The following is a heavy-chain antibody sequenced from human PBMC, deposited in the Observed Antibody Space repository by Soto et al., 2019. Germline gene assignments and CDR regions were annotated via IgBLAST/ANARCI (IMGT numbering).Heavy chain of an antibody. J-gene: IGHJ6*02. D-gene: IGHD4-17*01. Sequence: PSETLSLTCAVSGGSISSGGYSWSWIRQPPGKGLEWIGYIYHSGSTYYNPSLKSRVTISVDRSKNQFSLKLSSVTAADTAVYYCARALGGDYYYYYGMDVWGQGTTVTVYS. CDR2: IYHSGST. V-gene: IGHV4-30-2*01. CDR1: GGSISSGGYS. CDR3: ARALGGDYYYYYGMDV.